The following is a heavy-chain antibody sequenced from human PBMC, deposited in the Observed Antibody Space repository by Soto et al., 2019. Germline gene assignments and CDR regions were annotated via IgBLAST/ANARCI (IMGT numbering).Heavy chain of an antibody. J-gene: IGHJ4*02. CDR3: ARIYSNYVSPLDRSFDY. Sequence: SETLSLTCTVSGGSISSGGYYWSWIRQHPGKGLEWIGYIYYSGSTYYNPSLKSRVTISVDTSKNQFSLKLSSVTAADTAVYYCARIYSNYVSPLDRSFDYWGQGTLVTVSS. V-gene: IGHV4-31*03. CDR1: GGSISSGGYY. CDR2: IYYSGST. D-gene: IGHD4-4*01.